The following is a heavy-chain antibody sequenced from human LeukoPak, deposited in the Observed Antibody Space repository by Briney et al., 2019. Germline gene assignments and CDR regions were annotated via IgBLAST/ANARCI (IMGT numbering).Heavy chain of an antibody. J-gene: IGHJ5*02. V-gene: IGHV4-38-2*02. CDR1: GYSISSGYY. Sequence: SETLSLTCTVSGYSISSGYYWGWIRQPPGKGLEWIGSIYHSGSTYYNPSLKSRVTISVDTSKNQFSLKLSSVTAADTAVYYCASLPLAVAGTRNWFDPWGQGTLVTVSS. D-gene: IGHD6-19*01. CDR3: ASLPLAVAGTRNWFDP. CDR2: IYHSGST.